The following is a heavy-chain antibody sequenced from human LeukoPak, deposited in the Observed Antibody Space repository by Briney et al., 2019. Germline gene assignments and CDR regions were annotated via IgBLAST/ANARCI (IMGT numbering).Heavy chain of an antibody. CDR2: IHYSGNT. D-gene: IGHD5-24*01. CDR3: ARGKDGYNPYYFDY. CDR1: GGSISSYY. V-gene: IGHV4-59*01. J-gene: IGHJ4*02. Sequence: SETLSLTCTVSGGSISSYYWSWIRQSPGKGLEWIGYIHYSGNTNYSPSLKSRVTISLDTSKNQFSLRLSSVTAADTAVYYCARGKDGYNPYYFDYWGQGTLLTVSS.